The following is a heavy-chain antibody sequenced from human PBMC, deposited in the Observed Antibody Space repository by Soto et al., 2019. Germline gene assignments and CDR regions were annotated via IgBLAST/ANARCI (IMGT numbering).Heavy chain of an antibody. CDR3: ARADVSYNMGTFPFSYMDV. V-gene: IGHV1-69*08. CDR2: IIPILGTG. CDR1: GGTFTSDT. J-gene: IGHJ6*03. D-gene: IGHD3-10*01. Sequence: QVQLVQSGPEVKKSGSSVKVSCKLSGGTFTSDTISWLRRAPGQGGEWMGRIIPILGTGNYAQKFQERITITEDNSSNTGFMELSSLTSEDTAIYYCARADVSYNMGTFPFSYMDVWGNGTTVTVSS.